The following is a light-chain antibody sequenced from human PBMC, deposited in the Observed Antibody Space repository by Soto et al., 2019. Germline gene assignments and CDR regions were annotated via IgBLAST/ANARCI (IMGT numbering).Light chain of an antibody. CDR3: AAWDNSLSGVV. CDR1: SFNIGKNY. Sequence: QSVLTQSPSASATPWLRVTICLSGSSFNIGKNYVYWYQQLPGTAPTLLIYSNNLRPSGVPDRFSGSKSGTSASLAISGLHSEDEADYYCAAWDNSLSGVVFGGGTKVTVL. V-gene: IGLV1-47*02. J-gene: IGLJ2*01. CDR2: SNN.